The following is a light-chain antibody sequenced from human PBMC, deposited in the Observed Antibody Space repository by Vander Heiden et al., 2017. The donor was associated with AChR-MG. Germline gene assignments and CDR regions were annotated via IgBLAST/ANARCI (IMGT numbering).Light chain of an antibody. CDR2: DAS. CDR3: QQRSNWPPKLT. CDR1: KSVSSY. Sequence: DIVFTQSPVTLSLSPGERATLSCRARKSVSSYLAWYQQKPGQAPRLLIYDASNRATGIPARFSGSGSGTDFTLTISSLEPEDFAVYYCQQRSNWPPKLTFGGGTKVEIK. V-gene: IGKV3-11*01. J-gene: IGKJ4*01.